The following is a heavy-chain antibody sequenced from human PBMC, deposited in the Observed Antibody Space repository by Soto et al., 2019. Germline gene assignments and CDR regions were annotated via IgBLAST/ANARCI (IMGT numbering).Heavy chain of an antibody. CDR2: INGRGDST. CDR3: PKSSLAGGCQGNNWFDP. V-gene: IGHV3-23*01. J-gene: IGHJ5*02. CDR1: GFTFSSHS. Sequence: GALSLTXAVSGFTFSSHSMNWVRQAPGKGLEWVSSINGRGDSTYSASSVKGRFTISRNNFTISLYLQLISLRAGDTAVYYCPKSSLAGGCQGNNWFDPWGHGTLVTVSS. D-gene: IGHD3-10*01.